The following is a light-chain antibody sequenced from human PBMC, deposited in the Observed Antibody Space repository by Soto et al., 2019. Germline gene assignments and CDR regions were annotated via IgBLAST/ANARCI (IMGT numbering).Light chain of an antibody. CDR2: DVT. V-gene: IGLV2-11*01. Sequence: QSVLTQPRSVSGSPGQSVTLSCTGTSSDVGRYNFVSWYQQHPDKAPALIIYDVTRRPSGVPDRFSGSKSGNTASLTISGLQAEDETDYYCCSYAGSYTYVFGTRTKVTVL. CDR3: CSYAGSYTYV. CDR1: SSDVGRYNF. J-gene: IGLJ1*01.